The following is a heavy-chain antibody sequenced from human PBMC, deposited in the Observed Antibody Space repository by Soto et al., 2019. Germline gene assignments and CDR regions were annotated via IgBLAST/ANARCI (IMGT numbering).Heavy chain of an antibody. CDR2: ISRSSSYI. V-gene: IGHV3-21*01. Sequence: EVQLVESGGGLVKPGGSLRLSCAASGFTFSSYSMNWVRQAPGKGLEWVSSISRSSSYIYYADSVKGRFTISRDNAKNSLDLQMNSLRAEDTAVYYCARDLHDYVSFRFDPWGQGTLVTVSS. D-gene: IGHD3-16*01. CDR1: GFTFSSYS. CDR3: ARDLHDYVSFRFDP. J-gene: IGHJ5*02.